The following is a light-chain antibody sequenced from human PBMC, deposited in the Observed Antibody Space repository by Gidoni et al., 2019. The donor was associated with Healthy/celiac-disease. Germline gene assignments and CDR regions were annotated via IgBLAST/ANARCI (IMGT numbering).Light chain of an antibody. V-gene: IGKV1D-13*01. CDR2: DAS. CDR3: QQFNNYPHAIT. J-gene: IGKJ5*01. CDR1: QGISSA. Sequence: AIQLTQSPSSLSVSVGDRVTITCRASQGISSALAWYQQKPGKAPKLLIYDASSLESGVPSRFSGSGSGTDFTLTISSLQPEDFATYYCQQFNNYPHAITFGQGTRLEIK.